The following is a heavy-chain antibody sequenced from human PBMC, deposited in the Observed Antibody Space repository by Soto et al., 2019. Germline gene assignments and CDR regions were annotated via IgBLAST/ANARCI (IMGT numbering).Heavy chain of an antibody. Sequence: GGSLRLSCAASGFTFSSYAMHWVRQAPGKGLEWVAVISYDGSNKYYADSVKGRFTISRDNSKNTLYLQMNSLRAEDTAVYYCARDSPLSQQLVRYYYYGMDVWGQGTTVTVSS. CDR3: ARDSPLSQQLVRYYYYGMDV. CDR2: ISYDGSNK. D-gene: IGHD6-13*01. V-gene: IGHV3-30-3*01. J-gene: IGHJ6*02. CDR1: GFTFSSYA.